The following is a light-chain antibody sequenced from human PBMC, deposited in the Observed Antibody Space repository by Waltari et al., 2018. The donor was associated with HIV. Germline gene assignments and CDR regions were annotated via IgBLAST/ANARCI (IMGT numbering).Light chain of an antibody. CDR1: SSDVGGYNY. V-gene: IGLV2-14*01. Sequence: QSALTQPASVSGSPGQSITISCTGTSSDVGGYNYVFWYQQHPGKAPKLMIYEVPNRPSVVSNRFSGSKSGNTASLTISGLQAEDEADYYCRSYTSSSTQVFGTGTKVTVL. CDR3: RSYTSSSTQV. CDR2: EVP. J-gene: IGLJ1*01.